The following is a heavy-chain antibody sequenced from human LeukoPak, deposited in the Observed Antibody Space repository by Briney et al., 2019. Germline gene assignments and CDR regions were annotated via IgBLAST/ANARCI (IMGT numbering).Heavy chain of an antibody. J-gene: IGHJ6*03. CDR1: GFTVSSSY. Sequence: GGSLRLSCAASGFTVSSSYMSWVRQAPGKGLEWVSIIYSGGATYYADSVKGRFTISRDNSKNTLYLQMNSLRAEDTAVYYCAKNGLRFLEWLSPDYYYYYMDVWGKGTTVTVSS. CDR3: AKNGLRFLEWLSPDYYYYYMDV. V-gene: IGHV3-53*01. D-gene: IGHD3-3*01. CDR2: IYSGGAT.